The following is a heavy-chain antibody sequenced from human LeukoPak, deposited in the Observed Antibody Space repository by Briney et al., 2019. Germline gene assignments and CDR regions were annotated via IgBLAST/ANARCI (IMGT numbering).Heavy chain of an antibody. D-gene: IGHD6-6*01. CDR3: TRREGLSSSYAWFDP. CDR2: IRSKAYGGTT. V-gene: IGHV3-49*04. CDR1: GFTFSSYA. J-gene: IGHJ5*02. Sequence: PGGSLRLACAASGFTFSSYAMSWVRQAPGKGLEWVGFIRSKAYGGTTEYAASVKGRFTISRDDSKSITYLQMNSLKTDDTAVYYCTRREGLSSSYAWFDPWGQGTLVTVSS.